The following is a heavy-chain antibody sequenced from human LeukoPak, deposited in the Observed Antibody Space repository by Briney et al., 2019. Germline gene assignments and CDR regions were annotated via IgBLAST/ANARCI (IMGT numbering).Heavy chain of an antibody. V-gene: IGHV6-1*01. CDR2: TYYRSTWYT. J-gene: IGHJ4*02. CDR1: GDSVSSNRAA. D-gene: IGHD1-26*01. CDR3: ARGRGRSGSCIDY. Sequence: SQTLSLTCAISGDSVSSNRAAWIWIRQSPSRGLEWLGRTYYRSTWYTDYAVSVKSRITIKPDTSRNQLSLHLNSVTPEDTAVYYCARGRGRSGSCIDYWGQGTLVTVSS.